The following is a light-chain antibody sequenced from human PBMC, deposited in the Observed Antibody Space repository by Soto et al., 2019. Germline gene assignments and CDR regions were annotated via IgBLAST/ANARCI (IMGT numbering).Light chain of an antibody. J-gene: IGKJ1*01. V-gene: IGKV1-5*01. CDR3: QQYNFYWT. CDR2: DAS. CDR1: QYIRVS. Sequence: IQMTQSPSTLSASVGDTVTITCRASQYIRVSLAWYQQKPGRAPNLLIYDASILESGVPSRFSGSGTGTEFTLTISSLQHDDFATYYCQQYNFYWTFGQGTKVEIK.